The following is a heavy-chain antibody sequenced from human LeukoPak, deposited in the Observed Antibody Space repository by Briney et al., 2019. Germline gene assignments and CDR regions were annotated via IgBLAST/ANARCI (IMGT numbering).Heavy chain of an antibody. V-gene: IGHV3-74*01. Sequence: GGSLRLSCAASGFTFIAYAMTWVRQAPGKGLVWVSRTKSDGSRSDYADIVKGRLTISRDNAKNTLYLQMNSLSADDTAVYYCARDGIDFRAFDLWGQGTMVTVSS. CDR1: GFTFIAYA. J-gene: IGHJ3*01. D-gene: IGHD1-26*01. CDR2: TKSDGSRS. CDR3: ARDGIDFRAFDL.